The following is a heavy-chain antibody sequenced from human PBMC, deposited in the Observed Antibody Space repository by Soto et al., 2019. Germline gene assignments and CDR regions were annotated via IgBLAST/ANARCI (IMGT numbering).Heavy chain of an antibody. CDR1: GGTFSSYT. Sequence: ASVKVSCKASGGTFSSYTISWVRQAPGQGLEWMGRIIPILGIANYAQKFQGRVTITADKSTSTAYMELSSLRSEDTAVYYCASSRVPAAMLPYYFDYWGQGTLVTVSS. V-gene: IGHV1-69*02. D-gene: IGHD2-2*01. CDR2: IIPILGIA. CDR3: ASSRVPAAMLPYYFDY. J-gene: IGHJ4*02.